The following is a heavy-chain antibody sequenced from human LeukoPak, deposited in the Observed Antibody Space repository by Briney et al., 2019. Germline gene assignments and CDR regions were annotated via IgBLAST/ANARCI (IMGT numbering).Heavy chain of an antibody. CDR2: IYYSGST. V-gene: IGHV4-59*01. CDR3: ARDSWYCSSTSCYGTYYYGMDV. Sequence: PSETLSLTCTVSGGSISSYYWSWIRQPPGKGLEWIGYIYYSGSTNYNPSLKSRVTISVDTSKNQFSLKLSSVAAADTAVYYCARDSWYCSSTSCYGTYYYGMDVWGQGTTVTVSS. D-gene: IGHD2-2*01. CDR1: GGSISSYY. J-gene: IGHJ6*02.